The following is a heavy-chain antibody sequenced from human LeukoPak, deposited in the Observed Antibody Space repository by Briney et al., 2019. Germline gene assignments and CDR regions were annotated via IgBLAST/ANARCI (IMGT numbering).Heavy chain of an antibody. Sequence: GGSLRLSCSASGFTFSSYAMHWVRQAPGKGLEYVSAISSNGGSTYYADSVKGRFTISRDNSENTLYLQMSSLRAEDTAVYYCARGITGTHFDYWGQGTLVTVSS. D-gene: IGHD1-20*01. CDR1: GFTFSSYA. CDR2: ISSNGGST. J-gene: IGHJ4*02. CDR3: ARGITGTHFDY. V-gene: IGHV3-64D*06.